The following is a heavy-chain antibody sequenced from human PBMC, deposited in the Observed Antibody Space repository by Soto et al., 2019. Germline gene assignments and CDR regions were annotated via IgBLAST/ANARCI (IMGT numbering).Heavy chain of an antibody. D-gene: IGHD2-15*01. CDR3: VRGGGGGLFDP. J-gene: IGHJ5*02. V-gene: IGHV3-11*06. CDR2: ISPGSRYP. CDR1: CFTFCYSY. Sequence: QVQLVESGGGFVPPGGSRRLSCAGSCFTFCYSYMSWIRQAPGKGLEWLSYISPGSRYPAYADSVKGRFTISRDNAKRALYLQMMRLTAEDTAIYYFVRGGGGGLFDPWGQGTMVTVAS.